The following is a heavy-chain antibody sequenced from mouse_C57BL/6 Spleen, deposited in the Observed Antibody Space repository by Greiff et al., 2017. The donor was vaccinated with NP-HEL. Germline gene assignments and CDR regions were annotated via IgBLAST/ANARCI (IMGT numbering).Heavy chain of an antibody. J-gene: IGHJ1*03. CDR2: IYPGDGDT. CDR3: ARGNYYGSSSDV. V-gene: IGHV1-80*01. D-gene: IGHD1-1*01. Sequence: VQLQQSGAELVKPGASVKISCKASGYAFSSYWMNWVKQRPGKGLEWIGQIYPGDGDTNYNGKFKGKATLTADKSSSTAYMQLSSLTSEDSAVYFCARGNYYGSSSDVWGTGTTVTVSS. CDR1: GYAFSSYW.